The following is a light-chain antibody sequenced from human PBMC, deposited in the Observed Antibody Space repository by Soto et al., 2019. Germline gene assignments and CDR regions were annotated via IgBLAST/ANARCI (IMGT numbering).Light chain of an antibody. CDR1: QDISRY. J-gene: IGKJ3*01. Sequence: DIQLTQSPSFLSASVGDRVTITCRASQDISRYLAWYQQKAGKAPKLLIYAASTLQKGVPSSFSGSGSGTEFTLTISSLQPDDFATYYCQQLNTYPLFTFGPGTEVDI. V-gene: IGKV1-9*01. CDR3: QQLNTYPLFT. CDR2: AAS.